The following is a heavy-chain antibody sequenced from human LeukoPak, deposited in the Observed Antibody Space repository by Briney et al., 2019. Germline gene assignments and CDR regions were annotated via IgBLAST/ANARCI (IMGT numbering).Heavy chain of an antibody. Sequence: GGSLRLSCAASGFTFSSYAMSWVRQAPGKGLEWVSAISGSGGSTYYADSVKGRFTISRDNSKNTLYLQMNSLRAEDTAVYYCAKPNYDILTGYYIGLNYYYYGMDVWGQGTTVTVSS. J-gene: IGHJ6*02. CDR1: GFTFSSYA. CDR3: AKPNYDILTGYYIGLNYYYYGMDV. D-gene: IGHD3-9*01. V-gene: IGHV3-23*01. CDR2: ISGSGGST.